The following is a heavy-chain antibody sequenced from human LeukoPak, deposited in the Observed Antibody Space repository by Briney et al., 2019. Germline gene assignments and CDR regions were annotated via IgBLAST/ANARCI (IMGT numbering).Heavy chain of an antibody. CDR3: VSPRGFSYGYFDY. CDR2: IYYSKNT. CDR1: GGSISSSSVY. J-gene: IGHJ4*02. D-gene: IGHD5-18*01. V-gene: IGHV4-39*01. Sequence: SETLSLTCTVSGGSISSSSVYWGWIRQPPWKGLEWIGSIYYSKNTYYNPSLKSRVSISADKSKNQFSLTLGSVRATDTAVYYCVSPRGFSYGYFDYWGQGTLVTVSS.